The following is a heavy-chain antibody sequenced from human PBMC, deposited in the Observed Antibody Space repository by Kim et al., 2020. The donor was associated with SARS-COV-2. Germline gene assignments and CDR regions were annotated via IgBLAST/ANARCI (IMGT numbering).Heavy chain of an antibody. CDR1: GFTVSSNY. J-gene: IGHJ6*02. Sequence: GGSLRLSCAASGFTVSSNYMSWVRQAPGKGLEWVSVIYSGGSTYYADSVKGRFTISRDNSKNTLYLQMNSLRAEDTAVYYCARENPMVYEVGPYGMDVWGQGTTVTVSS. V-gene: IGHV3-53*01. CDR2: IYSGGST. CDR3: ARENPMVYEVGPYGMDV. D-gene: IGHD3-10*01.